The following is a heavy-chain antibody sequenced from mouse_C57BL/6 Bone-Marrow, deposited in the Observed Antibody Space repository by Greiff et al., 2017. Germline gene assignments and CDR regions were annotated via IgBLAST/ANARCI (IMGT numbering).Heavy chain of an antibody. V-gene: IGHV1-26*01. CDR1: GYTFTDYY. CDR3: AREDDGYYVYYFDY. Sequence: VQLQQSGPELVKPGASVKISCKASGYTFTDYYMNWVKQSHGKSLEWIGDINPNNGGTSYNQKFKGKATLTVDKSSSTAYMELRSLTSEDSAVYYCAREDDGYYVYYFDYWGQGTTLTVAS. J-gene: IGHJ2*01. CDR2: INPNNGGT. D-gene: IGHD2-3*01.